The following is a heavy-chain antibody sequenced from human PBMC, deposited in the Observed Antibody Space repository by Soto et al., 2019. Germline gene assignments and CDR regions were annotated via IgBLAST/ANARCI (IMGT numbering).Heavy chain of an antibody. V-gene: IGHV6-1*01. CDR3: ARYLQVTYGAFDI. Sequence: SQGLCLTYAISIDSLSINSAAGRWISQSPSRGLEWLGRTYYRSKWYNDYAVSVKSRITINPDTSKNQFSLQLNSVTPEDTAVYYCARYLQVTYGAFDIWGQGTMVTVSS. D-gene: IGHD2-21*02. J-gene: IGHJ3*02. CDR2: TYYRSKWYN. CDR1: IDSLSINSAA.